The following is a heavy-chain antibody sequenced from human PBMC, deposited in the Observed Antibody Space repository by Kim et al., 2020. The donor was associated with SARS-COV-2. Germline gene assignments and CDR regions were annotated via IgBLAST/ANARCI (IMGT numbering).Heavy chain of an antibody. Sequence: FQGRVTITRDTSASTAYMELSSLRSEDTAVYYCARVIAAAGSGGRGAFDIWGQGTMVTVSS. CDR3: ARVIAAAGSGGRGAFDI. J-gene: IGHJ3*02. D-gene: IGHD6-13*01. V-gene: IGHV1-3*01.